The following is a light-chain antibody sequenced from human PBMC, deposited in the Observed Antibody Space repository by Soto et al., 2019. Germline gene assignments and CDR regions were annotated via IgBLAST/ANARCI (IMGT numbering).Light chain of an antibody. CDR1: QTVRPNS. Sequence: IVLTQSPGTLSLSPGERATLSCRASQTVRPNSLAWYQQKRGQAPRLLIYDESTRATGVPDRFSGSGSGTDFTLSISRLEPEDFAVYYCHQSNDWWTFGQGTKVEIK. CDR3: HQSNDWWT. CDR2: DES. V-gene: IGKV3D-20*02. J-gene: IGKJ1*01.